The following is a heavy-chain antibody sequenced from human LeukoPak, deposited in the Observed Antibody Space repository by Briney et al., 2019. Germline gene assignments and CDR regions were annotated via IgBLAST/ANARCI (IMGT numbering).Heavy chain of an antibody. CDR1: GFTFSSYA. V-gene: IGHV3-23*01. J-gene: IGHJ4*02. Sequence: GGSLRLSCAASGFTFSSYAMSWVRQAPGKGLEWVSAISGSGGSTYYADSVKGRFTISRDNSKNTLYLQMNSLRAEDTAVYYCAEGRVGRSSSWYEDYFDYWGQGTLVTVSS. D-gene: IGHD6-13*01. CDR3: AEGRVGRSSSWYEDYFDY. CDR2: ISGSGGST.